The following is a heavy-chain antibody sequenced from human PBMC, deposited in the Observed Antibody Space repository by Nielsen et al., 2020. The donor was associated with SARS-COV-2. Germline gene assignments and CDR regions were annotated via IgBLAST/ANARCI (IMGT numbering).Heavy chain of an antibody. Sequence: SETLSLTCTVSGGSISSYYWSWIRQPPGKGLEWIGYIYYSGSTNYNPSLKSRVTISVDTSKNQFSLKLSSVTAADTAVYYCARHHSGSFLNYYYYGMDVWGQGTTVTVSS. D-gene: IGHD1-26*01. J-gene: IGHJ6*02. CDR1: GGSISSYY. CDR2: IYYSGST. V-gene: IGHV4-59*08. CDR3: ARHHSGSFLNYYYYGMDV.